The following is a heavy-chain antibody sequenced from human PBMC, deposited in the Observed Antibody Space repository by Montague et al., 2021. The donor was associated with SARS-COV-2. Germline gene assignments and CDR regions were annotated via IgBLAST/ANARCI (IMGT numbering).Heavy chain of an antibody. CDR3: ASSGITLTGLDAFDI. D-gene: IGHD3-9*01. CDR1: GDSVSSKSVA. V-gene: IGHV6-1*01. Sequence: CAISGDSVSSKSVAWNWIRQSPSRGLEWLGRTYYRSKWDSDYAESVKXRLVITPDISKNQVSLQLNSVIPEDTAVYFCASSGITLTGLDAFDIWGQGTMVTVSS. CDR2: TYYRSKWDS. J-gene: IGHJ3*02.